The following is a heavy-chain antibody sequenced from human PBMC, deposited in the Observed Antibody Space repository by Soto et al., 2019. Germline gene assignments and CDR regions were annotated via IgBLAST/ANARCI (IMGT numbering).Heavy chain of an antibody. V-gene: IGHV3-7*01. J-gene: IGHJ6*02. CDR1: GFTFINYW. D-gene: IGHD2-15*01. CDR2: IQRDGSEI. Sequence: SLRLSCAASGFTFINYWMNWFRQPPGKGLEWVANIQRDGSEIHYADSVRGRFTISRDNAKNLLYLQMNSLRAEDTALYYCARDRGCSGDSCHPPRYYHYGMDVWGQGTTVTVSS. CDR3: ARDRGCSGDSCHPPRYYHYGMDV.